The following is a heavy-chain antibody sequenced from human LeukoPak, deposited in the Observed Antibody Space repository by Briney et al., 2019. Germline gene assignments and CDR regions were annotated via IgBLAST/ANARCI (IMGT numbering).Heavy chain of an antibody. J-gene: IGHJ4*02. Sequence: SETLSLTCTVSGFSISSGHYWGWVRQPPGAGLEWIGSVYQSGTTYYNPSLKSRVTTSVDMSKNQFSLRLRPVTAADTAVYYCARHASGYFQYYFDYWGQGTPVTVSS. V-gene: IGHV4-38-2*02. CDR3: ARHASGYFQYYFDY. CDR2: VYQSGTT. CDR1: GFSISSGHY. D-gene: IGHD3-22*01.